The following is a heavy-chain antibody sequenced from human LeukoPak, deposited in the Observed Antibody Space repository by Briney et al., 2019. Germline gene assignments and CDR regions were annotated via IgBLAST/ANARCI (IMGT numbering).Heavy chain of an antibody. CDR3: ARVWGGYFGY. D-gene: IGHD7-27*01. CDR1: GYSFSNYW. Sequence: GESLKISCKGSGYSFSNYWIAWVRQMPETGLEWMGSIYPGDSDTRNSPSFQGQVTITADKSVNTAYLLWSSLKAPNTAMYYCARVWGGYFGYWGQGTLVTVSS. V-gene: IGHV5-51*01. CDR2: IYPGDSDT. J-gene: IGHJ4*02.